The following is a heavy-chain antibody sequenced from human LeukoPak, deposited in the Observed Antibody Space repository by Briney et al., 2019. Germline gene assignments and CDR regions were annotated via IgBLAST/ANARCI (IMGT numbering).Heavy chain of an antibody. Sequence: GGSLRLSCAASGFTFSDYYMSWIRQAPGKGLEWVSYVSSSGSTIYYADSVKGRFTISRDNAKNSLYLQMNSLRAEDTAVYYCARDPQARYSSSFDYWGQGTLVTVSS. J-gene: IGHJ4*02. V-gene: IGHV3-11*04. D-gene: IGHD6-6*01. CDR2: VSSSGSTI. CDR1: GFTFSDYY. CDR3: ARDPQARYSSSFDY.